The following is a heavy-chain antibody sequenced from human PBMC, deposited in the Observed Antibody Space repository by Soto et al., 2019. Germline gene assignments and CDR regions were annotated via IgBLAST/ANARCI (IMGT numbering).Heavy chain of an antibody. V-gene: IGHV3-11*05. CDR1: GFTFSDYY. Sequence: QVQLVESGGGLVKPGGSLRLSCAASGFTFSDYYMSWIRQAPGKGLEWVSYISSSSSYTNYADSVKGRFTISRDNAKNSLYLQMNSLRAEDTAVYYCARPSRGSSWYGLDWYFDLWGRGTLVTVSS. J-gene: IGHJ2*01. CDR2: ISSSSSYT. CDR3: ARPSRGSSWYGLDWYFDL. D-gene: IGHD6-13*01.